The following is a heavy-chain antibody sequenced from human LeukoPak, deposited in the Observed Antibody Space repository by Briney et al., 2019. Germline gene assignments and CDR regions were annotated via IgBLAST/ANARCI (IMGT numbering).Heavy chain of an antibody. CDR3: ARDLGIAARPIIDPQH. CDR2: ISSSSSYI. Sequence: GGSLRLSCAASGFTFSSYSMNWVRQAPGKGLEWVSSISSSSSYIYYADSVKGRFTISRDNAKNSLYLQMNSLRAEDTAVYYCARDLGIAARPIIDPQHWGQGTLVTVSS. J-gene: IGHJ1*01. D-gene: IGHD6-6*01. CDR1: GFTFSSYS. V-gene: IGHV3-21*01.